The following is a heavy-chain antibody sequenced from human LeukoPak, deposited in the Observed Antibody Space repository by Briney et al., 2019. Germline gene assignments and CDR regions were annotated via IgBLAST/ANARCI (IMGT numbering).Heavy chain of an antibody. CDR2: ISISGSTM. Sequence: GGSLRLSCAASGFTFSSYEMNWVRQAPGKGLEWVSYISISGSTMHYADSVKGRFTISRDNAKNSLYLQMNSLRADDTAVYYCACSGVRGLYWGQGTLVTVSS. CDR1: GFTFSSYE. J-gene: IGHJ4*02. CDR3: ACSGVRGLY. V-gene: IGHV3-48*03. D-gene: IGHD3-10*01.